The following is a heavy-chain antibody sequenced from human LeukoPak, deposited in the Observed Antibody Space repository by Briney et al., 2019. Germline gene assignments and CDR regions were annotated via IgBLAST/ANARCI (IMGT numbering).Heavy chain of an antibody. CDR1: GFTVSSNY. D-gene: IGHD1-26*01. CDR2: IYSGGST. J-gene: IGHJ4*02. V-gene: IGHV3-66*02. CDR3: ARDFTDPVGATRVYYFDY. Sequence: GGSLRLSCAASGFTVSSNYMSWVRQAPGKGLEWVSVIYSGGSTYYADSVKGRFTISRDNSKNTLYLQMNSLRAEDTAVYYCARDFTDPVGATRVYYFDYRGQGTLVTVSS.